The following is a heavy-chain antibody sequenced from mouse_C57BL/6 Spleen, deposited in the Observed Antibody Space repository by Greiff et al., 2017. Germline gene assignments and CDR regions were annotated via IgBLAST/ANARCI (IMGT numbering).Heavy chain of an antibody. CDR2: LDPSDSYT. D-gene: IGHD1-1*01. CDR3: ARVAVVAGDAMDY. CDR1: GYTFTSYW. Sequence: VQLQQPGAELVMPGASVKLSCKASGYTFTSYWMHWVKQRPGQGLEWIGELDPSDSYTNYNQKFKGKSTLTVDKSSSTAYMQLSSLTSEDSAVYYCARVAVVAGDAMDYWGQGTSVTVSS. V-gene: IGHV1-69*01. J-gene: IGHJ4*01.